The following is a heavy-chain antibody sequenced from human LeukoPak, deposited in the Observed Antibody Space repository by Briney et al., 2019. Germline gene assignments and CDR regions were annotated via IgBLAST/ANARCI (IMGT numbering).Heavy chain of an antibody. Sequence: ASVKVSCKASGYTFTSYDINWVRQATAQGLEWMGWMNPNSGNTGYAQKFQGRVTMTRNTSISTAYMELSSLRSEDTAVYYCARGIWYDFWSGFAPLLDYWGQGTLVTVSS. CDR3: ARGIWYDFWSGFAPLLDY. CDR1: GYTFTSYD. CDR2: MNPNSGNT. J-gene: IGHJ4*02. D-gene: IGHD3-3*01. V-gene: IGHV1-8*01.